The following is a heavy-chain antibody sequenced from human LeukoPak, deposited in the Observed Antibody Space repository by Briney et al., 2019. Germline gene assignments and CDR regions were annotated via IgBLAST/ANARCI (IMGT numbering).Heavy chain of an antibody. CDR3: ARDLVAAAGRAFDP. CDR1: GGSISSGSYY. CDR2: IYTSGST. V-gene: IGHV4-61*02. D-gene: IGHD6-13*01. Sequence: SETLSLTCTVSGGSISSGSYYWSWIRQPAGKGLEWIGRIYTSGSTNYNPSLKSRVTISVDTSKNQFSLKLSSVTAADTAVYYCARDLVAAAGRAFDPWGQGTLVTVSS. J-gene: IGHJ5*02.